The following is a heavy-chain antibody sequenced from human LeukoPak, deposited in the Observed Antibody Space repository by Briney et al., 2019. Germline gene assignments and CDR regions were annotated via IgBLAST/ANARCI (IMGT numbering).Heavy chain of an antibody. CDR1: GYTFTNNY. D-gene: IGHD7-27*01. CDR3: ARVWAFYFDY. CDR2: INPSGGDT. J-gene: IGHJ4*02. V-gene: IGHV1-46*01. Sequence: GASVKVSCKASGYTFTNNYIHWVRQAPGQGLEWMGLINPSGGDTNYAQKFQGRVTMTRDTSTSTVYMELSSLRSEDTAVYYCARVWAFYFDYWGQGTLVTVSS.